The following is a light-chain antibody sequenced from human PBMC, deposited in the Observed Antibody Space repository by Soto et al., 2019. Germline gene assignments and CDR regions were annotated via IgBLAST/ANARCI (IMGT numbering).Light chain of an antibody. CDR1: STNIGAGYD. CDR2: GNT. CDR3: QSYDKTLSGVV. J-gene: IGLJ2*01. Sequence: QSVLTQPPSVSGDPGQRVTISCTGSSTNIGAGYDVHWYQQLPGTAPKLLIYGNTIRPSGVPDRFSGSKSGTSASLAITGLQAEDEADYYCQSYDKTLSGVVFGGGTKVTVL. V-gene: IGLV1-40*01.